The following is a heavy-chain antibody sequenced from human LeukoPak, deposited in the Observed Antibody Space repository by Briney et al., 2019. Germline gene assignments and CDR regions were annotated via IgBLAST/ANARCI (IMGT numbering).Heavy chain of an antibody. D-gene: IGHD2-2*01. CDR3: VRHGYLVASTSDS. V-gene: IGHV5-51*01. CDR1: GYSFTSYW. J-gene: IGHJ4*02. CDR2: IYPGDSDT. Sequence: GESLKISCKGSGYSFTSYWIGWVRQMPGKVLEWMGIIYPGDSDTRYSPSFQGQVTISADKSISTAYLQWSSVRASHTRMCFCVRHGYLVASTSDSWGEGNLVTVSS.